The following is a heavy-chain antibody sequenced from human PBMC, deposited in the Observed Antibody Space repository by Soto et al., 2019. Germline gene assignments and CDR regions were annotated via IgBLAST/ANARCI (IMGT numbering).Heavy chain of an antibody. Sequence: NPSETLSLICAVSGGSISSSNWWSWVRQPPGKGLEWIGEIYHSGSTNYNPSLKSRVTISVDKSKNQFSLKLSSVTAADTAVYYCARFHNDIGYYYYGMDVWGQGTTVTVSS. CDR1: GGSISSSNW. CDR3: ARFHNDIGYYYYGMDV. V-gene: IGHV4-4*02. CDR2: IYHSGST. J-gene: IGHJ6*02. D-gene: IGHD1-1*01.